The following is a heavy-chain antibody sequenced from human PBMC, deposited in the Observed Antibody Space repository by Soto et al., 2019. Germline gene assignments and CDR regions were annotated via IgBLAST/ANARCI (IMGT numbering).Heavy chain of an antibody. V-gene: IGHV3-30*18. CDR1: VFTFISCF. CDR3: AKARGLVVYYYGMEV. CDR2: ISYDGSNK. J-gene: IGHJ6*04. D-gene: IGHD6-6*01. Sequence: PVVSLRLSCSSSVFTFISCFIHLFLQAPVKGLEWVAVISYDGSNKYYADSVKGRFTISRDNSKNTLYLQMNSLRAEDTAVYYCAKARGLVVYYYGMEVWGKGHTVNVSS.